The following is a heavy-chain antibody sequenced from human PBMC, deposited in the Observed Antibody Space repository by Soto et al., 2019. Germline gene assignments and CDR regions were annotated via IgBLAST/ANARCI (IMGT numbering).Heavy chain of an antibody. CDR1: GFTFSSYA. D-gene: IGHD3-10*01. V-gene: IGHV3-23*01. CDR3: ARVRGRTYGMDV. CDR2: ISGSGGST. Sequence: EVQLLESGGGLVQPGGSLRLSCAASGFTFSSYAMSWVRQAPGKGLEWVSAISGSGGSTYYADSVKGRFTISRDNAKNSLYLQMNSLRAEDTAVYYCARVRGRTYGMDVWGQGTTVTVSS. J-gene: IGHJ6*02.